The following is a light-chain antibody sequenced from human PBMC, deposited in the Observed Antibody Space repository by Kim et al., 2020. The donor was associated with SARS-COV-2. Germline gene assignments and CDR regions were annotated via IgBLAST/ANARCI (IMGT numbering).Light chain of an antibody. CDR3: HQYGISRT. CDR2: GAS. V-gene: IGKV3-20*01. J-gene: IGKJ1*01. Sequence: EIVLTQSPGTLSLSPGERATLSCRASQSVTSNHLAWYQQKPGQAPRLLIYGASRRATGIPSRFSGSGSGTDFTLTISRLEPEDFAVYFCHQYGISRTFGQETKVDIK. CDR1: QSVTSNH.